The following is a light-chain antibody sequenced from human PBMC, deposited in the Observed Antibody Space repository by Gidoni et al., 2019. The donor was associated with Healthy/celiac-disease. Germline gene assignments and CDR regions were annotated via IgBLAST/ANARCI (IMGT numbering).Light chain of an antibody. V-gene: IGLV2-14*01. J-gene: IGLJ3*02. CDR3: SSYTSSSTRV. CDR2: DVS. CDR1: SSDFGGYNY. Sequence: QSALPQPASVSGSPGQSITISCTGTSSDFGGYNYVSWYQQHQGKAPKLMIYDVSNRRSVVSNRFSGSTSGNTASLTISGLQAEDEADYYCSSYTSSSTRVFGGGTKLTVL.